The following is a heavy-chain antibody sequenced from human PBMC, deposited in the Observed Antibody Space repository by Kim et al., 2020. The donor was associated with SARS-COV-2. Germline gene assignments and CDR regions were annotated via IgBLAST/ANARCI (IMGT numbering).Heavy chain of an antibody. J-gene: IGHJ6*02. CDR2: ISAYNGNT. D-gene: IGHD3-10*01. CDR1: GYTFTIYG. V-gene: IGHV1-18*01. CDR3: ARDRPPAYYYGSGGYSGMDV. Sequence: ASVKVSCKASGYTFTIYGISWVRQAPGQGLEWMGWISAYNGNTNYAQKLQGRVTMTTDTSTSTAYKELRSLRSDDTAVYYCARDRPPAYYYGSGGYSGMDVWCQGTTVTVSS.